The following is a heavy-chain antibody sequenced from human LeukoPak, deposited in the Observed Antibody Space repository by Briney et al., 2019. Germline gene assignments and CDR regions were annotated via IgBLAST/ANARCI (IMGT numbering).Heavy chain of an antibody. CDR3: ARAPGFWFGEFFDY. Sequence: GGSLGLSCAASGFTFSSYWMSWVRQAPGEGLEWVANIKQDGSEKYYVDSVKGRFTISRDNAKNSLYLQMSSLRAEDTAVYYCARAPGFWFGEFFDYWGQGTLVTVSS. CDR2: IKQDGSEK. CDR1: GFTFSSYW. J-gene: IGHJ4*02. V-gene: IGHV3-7*03. D-gene: IGHD3-10*01.